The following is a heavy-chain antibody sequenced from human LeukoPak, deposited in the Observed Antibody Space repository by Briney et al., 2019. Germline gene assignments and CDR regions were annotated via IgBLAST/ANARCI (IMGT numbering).Heavy chain of an antibody. CDR1: GFTFSSYG. Sequence: GGSLRLSCAASGFTFSSYGMHWVRQAPGKGLEWVAFIRYDGSNKYYADSVKGRFTISRDNSKNTLYLQMNSLRAEDTAVYYCARGEYYYDSSGYGRPTDYWGQGTLVTVSS. CDR2: IRYDGSNK. V-gene: IGHV3-30*02. CDR3: ARGEYYYDSSGYGRPTDY. J-gene: IGHJ4*02. D-gene: IGHD3-22*01.